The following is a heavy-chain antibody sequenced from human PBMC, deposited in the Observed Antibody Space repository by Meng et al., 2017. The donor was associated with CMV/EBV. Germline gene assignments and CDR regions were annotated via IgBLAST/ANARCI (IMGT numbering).Heavy chain of an antibody. CDR1: GGSISSYY. CDR2: IYTSGST. CDR3: ARVLRWNGVIDY. V-gene: IGHV4-4*07. D-gene: IGHD4-23*01. Sequence: HVQSAASGTGLVKPSEPRSLTCTVSGGSISSYYWSWIRQPAGKGLELIGRIYTSGSTNYNPSLKSRVTMSVDTSKNQFSLKLSSVTAADTAVYYCARVLRWNGVIDYWGQGTLVTVSS. J-gene: IGHJ4*02.